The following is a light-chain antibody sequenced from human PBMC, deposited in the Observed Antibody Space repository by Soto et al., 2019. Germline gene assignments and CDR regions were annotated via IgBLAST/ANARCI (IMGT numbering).Light chain of an antibody. CDR1: SSDVGGYNY. CDR2: DVT. J-gene: IGLJ2*01. CDR3: SSYAGTNKVV. Sequence: QSVLTQPRSVSASPGQSVTISCTGTSSDVGGYNYVSWYQQHPGKAPQVVVYDVTKRPSGVPDRFSGSKSGNTASLTISGLQAEDAADYYCSSYAGTNKVVFGGGTKVTVL. V-gene: IGLV2-11*01.